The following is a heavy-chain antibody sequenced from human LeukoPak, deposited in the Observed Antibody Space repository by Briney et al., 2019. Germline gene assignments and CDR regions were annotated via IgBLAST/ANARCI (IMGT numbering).Heavy chain of an antibody. J-gene: IGHJ4*02. D-gene: IGHD2-2*01. CDR3: ARLYCSSTSCYEPFDY. CDR2: IFPGDSDS. V-gene: IGHV5-51*01. CDR1: GYSFTNYW. Sequence: GESLKISCKGSGYSFTNYWIGWVRQMPGKGLEWMAIIFPGDSDSRYSPSFRDQVTISANKSTTTAYLQWGSLKASDTAMYYCARLYCSSTSCYEPFDYWGQGTLVTVSS.